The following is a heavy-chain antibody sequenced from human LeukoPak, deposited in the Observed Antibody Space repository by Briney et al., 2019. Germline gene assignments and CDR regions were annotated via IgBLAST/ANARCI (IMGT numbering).Heavy chain of an antibody. D-gene: IGHD3-10*01. Sequence: PGGSLRLSCAASGLTFSGYWMSWVRQTPGKGLEWVANIKQDGSQKNYVDSVKGRFTISRDNAKNTLYLQMNSLRAGDTAVYYCAREGFRGYYFDYWGQGTLVTVSS. CDR3: AREGFRGYYFDY. V-gene: IGHV3-7*01. J-gene: IGHJ4*02. CDR2: IKQDGSQK. CDR1: GLTFSGYW.